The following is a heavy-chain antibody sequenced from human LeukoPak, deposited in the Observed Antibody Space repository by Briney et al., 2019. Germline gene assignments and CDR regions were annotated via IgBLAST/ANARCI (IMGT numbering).Heavy chain of an antibody. CDR1: GFTFSSYW. CDR3: ARDTRYGDFLGY. CDR2: INKDGSST. Sequence: SGGSLRLSCAASGFTFSSYWMHWVRQVPGKGLEWVSRINKDGSSTSNADSVKGRFTISRDNTKNTLYLQMNSLRAEDTAVYYCARDTRYGDFLGYWGQGTLVTVSS. V-gene: IGHV3-74*01. J-gene: IGHJ4*02. D-gene: IGHD4-17*01.